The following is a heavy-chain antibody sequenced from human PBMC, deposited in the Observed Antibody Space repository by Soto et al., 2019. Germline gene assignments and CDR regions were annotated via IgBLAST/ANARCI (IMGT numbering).Heavy chain of an antibody. V-gene: IGHV4-31*03. CDR3: AIRASSGRDPFYFDY. Sequence: QVHLQESGPGLVKASQTLSLTCTVSGGSISGGGGYYWSWIRQHPGKGLEWIGYIYYSGSTYYNPSLKSRATISLDTSENQFSLKLSSVTAADTAVYYCAIRASSGRDPFYFDYWGQGTLVAVSS. CDR2: IYYSGST. CDR1: GGSISGGGGYY. D-gene: IGHD6-6*01. J-gene: IGHJ4*02.